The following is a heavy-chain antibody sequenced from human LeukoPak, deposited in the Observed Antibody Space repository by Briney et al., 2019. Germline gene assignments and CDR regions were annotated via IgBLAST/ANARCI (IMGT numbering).Heavy chain of an antibody. CDR2: IYYSGST. Sequence: SETLSLTCTVSGGSISSYYWSWIRQPPGNGLEWIGYIYYSGSTNYNPSLKSRVTISVDTSKNQFSLKLSSVTAADTAVYYCARVGDFWSGYRSLTYWGQGTLVTVSS. CDR1: GGSISSYY. CDR3: ARVGDFWSGYRSLTY. D-gene: IGHD3-3*01. J-gene: IGHJ4*02. V-gene: IGHV4-59*01.